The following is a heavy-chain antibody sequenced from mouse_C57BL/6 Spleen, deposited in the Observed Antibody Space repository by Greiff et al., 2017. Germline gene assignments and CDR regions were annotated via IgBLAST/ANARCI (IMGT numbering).Heavy chain of an antibody. J-gene: IGHJ1*03. CDR2: INPSNGGT. Sequence: QVQLKQPGTELVKPGASVKLSCKASGYTFTSYWMHWVKQRPGQGLEWIGNINPSNGGTNYNEKFKSKATLTVAKSSSTAYMQLSSLTSEDSAVYYCATLIYDGYNWYFDVWGTGTTVTVAS. D-gene: IGHD2-3*01. CDR3: ATLIYDGYNWYFDV. V-gene: IGHV1-53*01. CDR1: GYTFTSYW.